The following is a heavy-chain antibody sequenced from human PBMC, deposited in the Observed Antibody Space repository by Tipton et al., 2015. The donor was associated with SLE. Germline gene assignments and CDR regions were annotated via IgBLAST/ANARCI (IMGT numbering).Heavy chain of an antibody. CDR1: GGSISSHY. CDR2: IYYSGST. Sequence: TLSLTCTVSGGSISSHYWSWIRQPPGKGLEWIGYIYYSGSTNYNPSLKSRVTISVDTSKNQFSLKLSSVTAADTAVYYCARELYYYDSSGYARGYYYGMDVWGQGTTVTVSS. D-gene: IGHD3-22*01. CDR3: ARELYYYDSSGYARGYYYGMDV. J-gene: IGHJ6*02. V-gene: IGHV4-59*11.